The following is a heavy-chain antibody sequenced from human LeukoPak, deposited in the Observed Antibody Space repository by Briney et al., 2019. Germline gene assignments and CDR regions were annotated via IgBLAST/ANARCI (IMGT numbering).Heavy chain of an antibody. CDR1: GYTHTDLS. CDR3: VGATRDY. V-gene: IGHV1-24*01. J-gene: IGHJ4*02. D-gene: IGHD1-26*01. CDR2: FDPEDGET. Sequence: GASVKVSCKVSGYTHTDLSIHWVRQAPGKGLEWMGGFDPEDGETIYAQKFQGRVTMTEDTSTDTAYMELSSLRSEDTAVYYCVGATRDYWGQGTLVTVSS.